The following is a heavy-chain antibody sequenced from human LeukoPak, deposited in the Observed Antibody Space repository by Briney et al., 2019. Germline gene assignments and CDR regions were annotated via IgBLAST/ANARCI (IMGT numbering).Heavy chain of an antibody. CDR2: INPNSGGT. CDR1: GYTFTGYY. V-gene: IGHV1-2*02. Sequence: ASVKVSCKASGYTFTGYYMHWVRQAPGQGLEWMGWINPNSGGTNYAQKFQGRVTMTRDTSISTAYMELSRLRSDDTAVYYCARAPLYYDFWSGYSFDYRGQGTLVTVSS. D-gene: IGHD3-3*01. CDR3: ARAPLYYDFWSGYSFDY. J-gene: IGHJ4*02.